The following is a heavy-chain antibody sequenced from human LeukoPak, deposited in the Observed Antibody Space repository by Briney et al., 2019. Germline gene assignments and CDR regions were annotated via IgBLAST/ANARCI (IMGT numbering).Heavy chain of an antibody. CDR2: IYHSGST. CDR3: ARTTDIVGATEPYFDY. J-gene: IGHJ4*02. D-gene: IGHD1-26*01. CDR1: GYSISSGYY. Sequence: SETLSLTCTVSGYSISSGYYWGWIRQPPGQGLEWIGSIYHSGSTYYNPSLKSRVTISVDTSKNQFSLKLSSVTAADTAVYYCARTTDIVGATEPYFDYWGQGTLVTVSS. V-gene: IGHV4-38-2*02.